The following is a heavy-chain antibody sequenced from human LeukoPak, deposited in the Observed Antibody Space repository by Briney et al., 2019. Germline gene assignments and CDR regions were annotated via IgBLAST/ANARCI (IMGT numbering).Heavy chain of an antibody. CDR3: ARDGFGELPPGDAFDI. CDR1: GFTFSSYS. CDR2: FTSSSRSI. Sequence: GGSLRLSCAASGFTFSSYSMTWVRQAPGKGLEWVSSFTSSSRSIYYADSVKGRFTISRDNAKNSLYLQMNSLRAEDTAVYYCARDGFGELPPGDAFDIWGQGTMVTVSS. J-gene: IGHJ3*02. V-gene: IGHV3-21*04. D-gene: IGHD3-10*01.